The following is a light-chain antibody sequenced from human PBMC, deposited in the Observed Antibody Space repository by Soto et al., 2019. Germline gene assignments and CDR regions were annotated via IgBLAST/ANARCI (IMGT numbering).Light chain of an antibody. CDR2: DAS. CDR1: QTVRNNY. V-gene: IGKV3-20*01. Sequence: EFVLTQSPGTLSLSPGERATLSCRASQTVRNNYLAWYQQKPGQAPRLLIYDASSRATGIPDRFSGGGSGTDFTLTISRLEPEDFATYYCQQYNNWPRTFGQGTKVDIK. J-gene: IGKJ1*01. CDR3: QQYNNWPRT.